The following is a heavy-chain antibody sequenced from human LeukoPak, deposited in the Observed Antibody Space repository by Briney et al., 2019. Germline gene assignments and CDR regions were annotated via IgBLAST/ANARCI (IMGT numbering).Heavy chain of an antibody. V-gene: IGHV4-34*01. CDR3: ARRPSWRWFGELLKIRTGFDY. D-gene: IGHD3-10*01. CDR2: INHSGST. CDR1: GGSFSGYY. Sequence: SETLSLTCAVYGGSFSGYYWSWIRQPPGKGLEWIGEINHSGSTNYNPSLKSRVTISVDTSKNQFSLKLSSVTAADTAVYYCARRPSWRWFGELLKIRTGFDYWGQGTLVTVSS. J-gene: IGHJ4*02.